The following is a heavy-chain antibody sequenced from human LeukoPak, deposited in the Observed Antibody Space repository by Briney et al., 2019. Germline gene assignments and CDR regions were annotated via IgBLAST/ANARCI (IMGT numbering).Heavy chain of an antibody. CDR1: GFRFTSFG. CDR2: ISTYTGIT. V-gene: IGHV1-18*04. CDR3: ARDSDYSGNGNGDWFDP. Sequence: ASVKVSCKASGFRFTSFGVGWVRQAPGQGLEWMGWISTYTGITHYAEKFEDRVTMTIDTSTTTAYMELRSLRYDDTAVYYCARDSDYSGNGNGDWFDPWGQGTVVTVSS. J-gene: IGHJ5*02. D-gene: IGHD4-11*01.